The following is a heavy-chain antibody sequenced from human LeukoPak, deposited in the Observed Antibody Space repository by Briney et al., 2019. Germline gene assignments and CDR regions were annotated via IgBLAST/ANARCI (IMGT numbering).Heavy chain of an antibody. J-gene: IGHJ6*03. D-gene: IGHD4-17*01. CDR2: IKQEGSEK. V-gene: IGHV3-7*01. CDR1: GFTFSSYW. Sequence: SGGSESPLCAASGFTFSSYWMSWLRQAPGKGLEWVANIKQEGSEKYYVDSVKGRFTVSIDNARNTLNLQMNSLRAEDTAVYYCARIRAPTTVTYLYYYYYYMDVWGKGTPVTVSS. CDR3: ARIRAPTTVTYLYYYYYYMDV.